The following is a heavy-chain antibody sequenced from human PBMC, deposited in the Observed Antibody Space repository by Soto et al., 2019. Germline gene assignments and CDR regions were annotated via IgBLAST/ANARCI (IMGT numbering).Heavy chain of an antibody. CDR3: TRPRTAMGNNWFDP. CDR2: IRSKANSYAT. V-gene: IGHV3-73*01. Sequence: PGGSLRLSCAASGFTLSGSAMHWLRQASGKGQQRVGRIRSKANSYATAYTASVNGRFTMSRDDSKNTAYLQMNSLKTEDTAVYYCTRPRTAMGNNWFDPWGQGTLVTVSS. J-gene: IGHJ5*02. D-gene: IGHD5-18*01. CDR1: GFTLSGSA.